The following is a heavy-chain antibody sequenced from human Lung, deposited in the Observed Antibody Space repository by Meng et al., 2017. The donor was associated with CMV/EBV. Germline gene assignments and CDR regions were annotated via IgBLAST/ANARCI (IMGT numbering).Heavy chain of an antibody. J-gene: IGHJ4*02. Sequence: QLQLLQSGAEVKKPGASVRVSCKASGYTFTHHGISWIRQAPGQGLEWMGWISCYNGDTNYAQKFQGRVTMTTDTSTSTACMDLRSLRSDDTAVYYCARDPSNTSGRYAYFDYWGQGTLVTVSS. CDR2: ISCYNGDT. CDR1: GYTFTHHG. CDR3: ARDPSNTSGRYAYFDY. D-gene: IGHD6-19*01. V-gene: IGHV1-18*01.